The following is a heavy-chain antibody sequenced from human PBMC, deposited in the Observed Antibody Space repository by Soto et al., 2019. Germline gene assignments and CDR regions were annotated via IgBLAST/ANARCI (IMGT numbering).Heavy chain of an antibody. V-gene: IGHV4-30-4*01. CDR3: AGGLSGDKVDQ. D-gene: IGHD2-21*01. CDR2: LYHGETT. Sequence: QLHLQESGPRLVKPSQTLSLTCTVSGVSITDDNYYWSWIRQSPGKGLEWIGHLYHGETTYTNPSLKSRPTISVDTSKTQCARNLNSVTAADAAVYYCAGGLSGDKVDQWGQGTLVTVSS. CDR1: GVSITDDNYY. J-gene: IGHJ4*02.